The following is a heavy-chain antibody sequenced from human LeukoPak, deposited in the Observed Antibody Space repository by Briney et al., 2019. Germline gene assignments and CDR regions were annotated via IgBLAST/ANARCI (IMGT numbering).Heavy chain of an antibody. CDR2: IIPIFGTA. Sequence: SVKVSCKASGGTFSSYAISWVRQAPGQGLEWMGGIIPIFGTANYAQKFQGRVTITADESTSTAYMELSSPRSEDTAVYYCARGGESYGILTGHTPWGQGTLVTVSS. V-gene: IGHV1-69*01. CDR1: GGTFSSYA. D-gene: IGHD3-9*01. CDR3: ARGGESYGILTGHTP. J-gene: IGHJ5*02.